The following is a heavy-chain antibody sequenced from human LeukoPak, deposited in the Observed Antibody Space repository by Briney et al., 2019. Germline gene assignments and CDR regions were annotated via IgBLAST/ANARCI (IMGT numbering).Heavy chain of an antibody. V-gene: IGHV3-21*01. CDR1: GFTLSCFS. CDR2: ISSSSSYI. J-gene: IGHJ4*02. CDR3: AILPYMITFWGFIGLSDLYLYY. D-gene: IGHD3-16*02. Sequence: GGSPRLSRAASGFTLSCFSMNWVRQAPRKGLERVLSISSSSSYIYYADSVKGRFTISRDNAKNSLYLQMNSLRAADTAVYYCAILPYMITFWGFIGLSDLYLYYWGQGTLVTVSS.